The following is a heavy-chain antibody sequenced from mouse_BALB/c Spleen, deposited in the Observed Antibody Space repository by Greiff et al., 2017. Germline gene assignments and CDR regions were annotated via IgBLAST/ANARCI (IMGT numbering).Heavy chain of an antibody. D-gene: IGHD1-1*01. V-gene: IGHV3-8*02. J-gene: IGHJ4*01. CDR3: AGTTVAKDMDY. CDR1: GYSITSGY. CDR2: ISYSGST. Sequence: EVQLQESGPSLVKPAQSLSLTCSVTGYSITSGYWNWIRKFPGNKLEYMGYISYSGSTYYHPPLKSRISITGDTSTNQYYLQLNSVTTEDTATYYCAGTTVAKDMDYWGQGTSVTVSS.